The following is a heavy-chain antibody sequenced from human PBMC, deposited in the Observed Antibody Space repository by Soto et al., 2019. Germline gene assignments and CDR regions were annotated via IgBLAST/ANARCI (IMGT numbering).Heavy chain of an antibody. CDR1: GFTFSSYW. V-gene: IGHV3-7*04. Sequence: GGSLRLSCEASGFTFSSYWMSWVRQAPGKGLEWVANIKQYGSEKYYVDSVKGRFAISRDNAKNSLYLQVNSLRAEDTAVYYCARDLASTTIPNFWGQGTLVTVSS. J-gene: IGHJ4*02. CDR2: IKQYGSEK. D-gene: IGHD4-17*01. CDR3: ARDLASTTIPNF.